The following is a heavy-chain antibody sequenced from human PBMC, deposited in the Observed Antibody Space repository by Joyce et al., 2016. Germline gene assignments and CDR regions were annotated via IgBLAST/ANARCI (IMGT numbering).Heavy chain of an antibody. CDR2: IIPVFGAA. CDR3: ARGGTSSDHYFFYTLDG. CDR1: GGDFSNCT. D-gene: IGHD1-14*01. Sequence: QVLLVQSGAAVKRPGSSLRVSCKSSGGDFSNCTVNWVRQAPGQRLEWMGGIIPVFGAAKLAEDFQGRVTLAADQSTRTAYLELSSLTSADTAVYYCARGGTSSDHYFFYTLDGWGPGTTVIVSS. V-gene: IGHV1-69*12. J-gene: IGHJ6*02.